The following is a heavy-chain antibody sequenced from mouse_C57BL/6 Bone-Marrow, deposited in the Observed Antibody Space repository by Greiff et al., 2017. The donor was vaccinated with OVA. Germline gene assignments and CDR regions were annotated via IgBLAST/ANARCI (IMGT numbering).Heavy chain of an antibody. CDR3: ARENYYVSSLGWFAY. V-gene: IGHV5-4*01. CDR2: ISDGGSYT. CDR1: GFTFSSYA. Sequence: EVMLVESGGGLVKPGGSLKLSCAASGFTFSSYAMSWVRQTPEKRLEWVATISDGGSYTYSPDNVKGRFTISRDNAKNNLYLQMSHLKSEDTAMYYCARENYYVSSLGWFAYWGQGTLVTVSA. J-gene: IGHJ3*01. D-gene: IGHD1-1*01.